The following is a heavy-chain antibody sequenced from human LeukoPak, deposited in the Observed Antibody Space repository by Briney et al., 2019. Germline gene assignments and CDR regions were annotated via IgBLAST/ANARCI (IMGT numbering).Heavy chain of an antibody. V-gene: IGHV4-4*07. D-gene: IGHD2-2*01. CDR2: IYTSGST. J-gene: IGHJ4*02. CDR1: GGSISSYY. CDR3: ARGGGVVPAVPFDY. Sequence: PSETLSLTCTVSGGSISSYYWSWIRQPAGKGLEWIGRIYTSGSTNYNPSLKSRVTMSVDTSKNQFSLKLSSVTAADTAVYYCARGGGVVPAVPFDYWGQGTLVTVSS.